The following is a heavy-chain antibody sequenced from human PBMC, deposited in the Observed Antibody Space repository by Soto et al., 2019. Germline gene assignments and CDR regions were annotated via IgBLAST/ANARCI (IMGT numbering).Heavy chain of an antibody. CDR1: GYTFTSYG. D-gene: IGHD6-19*01. CDR2: ISAYNGNT. V-gene: IGHV1-18*04. J-gene: IGHJ4*02. Sequence: VSVKVSCKASGYTFTSYGISWVRQAPGQGLEWMGWISAYNGNTNYAQKLQGRVTMTTDTSTSTAYMELRSLRSDDTAVYYCARDLSGWYYFDYWGQGTLVTVSS. CDR3: ARDLSGWYYFDY.